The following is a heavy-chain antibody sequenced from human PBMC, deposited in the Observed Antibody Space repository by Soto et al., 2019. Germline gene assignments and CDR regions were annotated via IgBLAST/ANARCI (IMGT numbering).Heavy chain of an antibody. D-gene: IGHD3-10*01. CDR2: IKSKTDGGTT. CDR1: GFTFSNAW. CDR3: TTPIFGSGTRYYYGMDV. Sequence: GGSLRLSCAASGFTFSNAWMSWVRQAPGKGLEWVGRIKSKTDGGTTDYAAPVKGRFTISRDDSKNTLYLQMNSLKTEDTAVYYCTTPIFGSGTRYYYGMDVWGQGTTVTVS. V-gene: IGHV3-15*01. J-gene: IGHJ6*02.